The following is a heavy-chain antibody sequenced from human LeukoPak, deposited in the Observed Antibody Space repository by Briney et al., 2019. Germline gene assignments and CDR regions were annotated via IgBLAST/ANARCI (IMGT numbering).Heavy chain of an antibody. D-gene: IGHD5-12*01. V-gene: IGHV1-69*01. CDR1: GGTFSSYA. Sequence: ASVKVSCKASGGTFSSYAISWVRQAPGQGLEWMGGIIPIFGTANYAQKFQGRVTITADESTSTAYMELSSQRSEDTAVYYCARDWGEYSGYDDWVDYWGQGTLVTVSS. J-gene: IGHJ4*02. CDR3: ARDWGEYSGYDDWVDY. CDR2: IIPIFGTA.